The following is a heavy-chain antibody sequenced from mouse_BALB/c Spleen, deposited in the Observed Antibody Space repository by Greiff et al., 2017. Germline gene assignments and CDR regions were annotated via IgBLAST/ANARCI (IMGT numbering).Heavy chain of an antibody. J-gene: IGHJ2*01. CDR1: GYSFTGYY. D-gene: IGHD2-4*01. CDR2: INPYNGAT. Sequence: EVQLQQSGPELVKPGASVKISCKASGYSFTGYYMHWVKQSHVKSLEWIGRINPYNGATSYNQNFKDKASLTVDKSSSTAYMELHSLTSEDSAVYYCAREEENDYAFDYWGQGTTLTVSS. V-gene: IGHV1-31*01. CDR3: AREEENDYAFDY.